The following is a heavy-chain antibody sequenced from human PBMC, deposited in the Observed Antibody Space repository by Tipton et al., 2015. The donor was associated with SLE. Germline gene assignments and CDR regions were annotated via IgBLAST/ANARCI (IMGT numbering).Heavy chain of an antibody. CDR1: GYTFSSYW. CDR3: ARRQYDADVFDI. CDR2: THPGDSDT. V-gene: IGHV5-51*03. Sequence: QLVQSGAEVKKSGESLKISCKASGYTFSSYWIAWVRQTPVKGLEWMGITHPGDSDTRYSPSFQGQVSISADKSIDTAYLQWTSLKASDSAMYYCARRQYDADVFDIWGQGTMVTVSS. D-gene: IGHD1-1*01. J-gene: IGHJ3*02.